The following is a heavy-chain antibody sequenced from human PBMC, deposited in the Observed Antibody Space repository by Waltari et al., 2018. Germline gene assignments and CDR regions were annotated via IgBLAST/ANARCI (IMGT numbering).Heavy chain of an antibody. CDR2: IYHSGST. Sequence: QVQLQESGPGLVKPSETLSLTCAVSGYSISSGYYWGWIRPPPGKGLEWIGSIYHSGSTYSTPSLKRLVTISVDTATNQFSLKLSSVTAADTAVYYCARHPVGEYSGYELDYWGQGTLVTVSS. D-gene: IGHD5-12*01. V-gene: IGHV4-38-2*01. CDR1: GYSISSGYY. CDR3: ARHPVGEYSGYELDY. J-gene: IGHJ4*02.